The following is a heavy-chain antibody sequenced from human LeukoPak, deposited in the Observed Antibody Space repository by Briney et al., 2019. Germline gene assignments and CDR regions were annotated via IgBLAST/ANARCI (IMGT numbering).Heavy chain of an antibody. J-gene: IGHJ5*02. Sequence: GGSLRLSCAASGFSISSNFMSWVRQAPGRGLEWVSVIYAGGTTHYIDSVKGRFTIPRDNSNNTVFLQMNSLRGDDTAVYYCAKGANFVVVPAAVNWFDPWGQGTLVTVSS. V-gene: IGHV3-53*01. CDR2: IYAGGTT. CDR1: GFSISSNF. D-gene: IGHD2-2*01. CDR3: AKGANFVVVPAAVNWFDP.